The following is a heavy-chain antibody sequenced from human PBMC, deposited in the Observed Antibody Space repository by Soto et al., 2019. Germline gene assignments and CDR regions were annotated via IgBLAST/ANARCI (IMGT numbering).Heavy chain of an antibody. CDR2: IIPIFGTA. V-gene: IGHV1-69*13. Sequence: GXSVKVSCKASGGTFSSYAISWVRQAPGQGLEWMGGIIPIFGTANYAQKFQGRVTITADESTSTAYMELSSLRSEDTAVYYCARGMVTVNYYYYGMDVWGQGTTVTVSS. J-gene: IGHJ6*02. CDR1: GGTFSSYA. CDR3: ARGMVTVNYYYYGMDV. D-gene: IGHD5-18*01.